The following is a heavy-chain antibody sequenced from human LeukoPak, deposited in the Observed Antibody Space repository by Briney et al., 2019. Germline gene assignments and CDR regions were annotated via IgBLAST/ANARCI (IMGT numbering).Heavy chain of an antibody. CDR1: GYTFTGYY. V-gene: IGHV1-2*02. D-gene: IGHD3-10*01. Sequence: PGASVKVSCKASGYTFTGYYMHWVRQAPGQGLEWMGWINPNSGGTNYALKFQGRVTMTRDTSISTAYMELSRLRSDDTAVYYCARGGRPWFGASDGNWFDPWGQGTLVTVSS. CDR3: ARGGRPWFGASDGNWFDP. J-gene: IGHJ5*02. CDR2: INPNSGGT.